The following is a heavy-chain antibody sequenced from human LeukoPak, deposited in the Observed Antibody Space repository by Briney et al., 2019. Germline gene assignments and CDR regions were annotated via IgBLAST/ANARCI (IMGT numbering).Heavy chain of an antibody. Sequence: PGGSLRLSCAASGFTFSSYWMNWVRQAPGKGLEWVANIKKDGSEKNYVDPVKGRFTISRDNSKITLYLQMNSLRAEDTAVYYCAKSYNGYESKPDYWGQGTLVTVSS. CDR3: AKSYNGYESKPDY. V-gene: IGHV3-7*03. J-gene: IGHJ4*02. CDR1: GFTFSSYW. CDR2: IKKDGSEK. D-gene: IGHD5-12*01.